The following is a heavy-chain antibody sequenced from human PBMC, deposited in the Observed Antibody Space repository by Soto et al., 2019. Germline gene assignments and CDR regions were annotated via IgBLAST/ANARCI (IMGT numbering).Heavy chain of an antibody. D-gene: IGHD2-21*02. V-gene: IGHV1-69*13. CDR1: GGTFSSYA. J-gene: IGHJ6*02. CDR3: ARDDATYCGGDCYRYFYYGMDV. CDR2: IIPIFPTA. Sequence: ASVKVSCKASGGTFSSYAISWVRQAPGQGLEWVGGIIPIFPTADYAQRFQGRVTITADDSTTTVYMELSGLRSEDTAMYYCARDDATYCGGDCYRYFYYGMDVWGQGTTVTVSS.